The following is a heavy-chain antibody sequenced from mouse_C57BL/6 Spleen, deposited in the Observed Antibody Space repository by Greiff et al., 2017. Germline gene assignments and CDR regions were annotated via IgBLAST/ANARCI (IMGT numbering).Heavy chain of an antibody. Sequence: VQLQLSGPVLVKPGASVKMSCKASGYTFTDYYMNWVKQSHGKSLEWIGVINPYNGGTSYNQKFKGKATLTVDKSSSTAYMELNSLTSEDSAVYYCARGVYDGYPFAYWGQGTLVTVSA. CDR2: INPYNGGT. CDR1: GYTFTDYY. V-gene: IGHV1-19*01. J-gene: IGHJ3*01. D-gene: IGHD2-3*01. CDR3: ARGVYDGYPFAY.